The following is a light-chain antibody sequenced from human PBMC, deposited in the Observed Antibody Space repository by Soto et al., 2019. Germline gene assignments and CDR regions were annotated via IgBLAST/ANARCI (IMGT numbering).Light chain of an antibody. CDR1: SSDVGGYNY. Sequence: QSALTQPASVSGSPGQSIAISCTGTSSDVGGYNYVSWYQQHPGKAPKLIIYDVSDRPSGVSNRFSGPKSGNTASLTISGLQSEDEGDYYCSSYANFNSLVFGTGTKLTVL. CDR2: DVS. J-gene: IGLJ1*01. V-gene: IGLV2-14*01. CDR3: SSYANFNSLV.